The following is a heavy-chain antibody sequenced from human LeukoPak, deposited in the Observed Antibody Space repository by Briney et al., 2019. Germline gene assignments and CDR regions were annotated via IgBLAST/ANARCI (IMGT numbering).Heavy chain of an antibody. J-gene: IGHJ6*04. D-gene: IGHD3-9*01. V-gene: IGHV1-58*01. CDR2: IVVGSGNT. Sequence: ASVKVSCKASGFTFTSSAVQWVRQARGQRLEWIGWIVVGSGNTNYAQKFQERVTITRDMSTSTAYMELSSLRSEDTAVYYCAADRNFDRLYYGMDVWGKGTTVTVSS. CDR1: GFTFTSSA. CDR3: AADRNFDRLYYGMDV.